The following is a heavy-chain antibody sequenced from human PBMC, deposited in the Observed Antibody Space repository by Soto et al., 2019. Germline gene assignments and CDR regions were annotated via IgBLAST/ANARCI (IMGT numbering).Heavy chain of an antibody. J-gene: IGHJ6*02. CDR2: ISYDGSNK. Sequence: PGGSLRLSCAASGFTFSSYGMHWVRQAPGKGLEWVAVISYDGSNKYYADSVKGRFTISRDNSKNTLYLQMNSLRAEDTAVYYCAKDLPRSGWNYYYYGMDVWGQGTTVTVSS. CDR3: AKDLPRSGWNYYYYGMDV. V-gene: IGHV3-30*18. D-gene: IGHD6-19*01. CDR1: GFTFSSYG.